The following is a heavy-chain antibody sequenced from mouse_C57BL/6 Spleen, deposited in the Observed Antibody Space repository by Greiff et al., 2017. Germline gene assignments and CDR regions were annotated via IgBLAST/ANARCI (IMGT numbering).Heavy chain of an antibody. D-gene: IGHD1-1*01. CDR1: GYTFTSYW. CDR2: IYPSDSET. CDR3: AREGGYGSIPYAMDY. Sequence: QVQLQQPGAELVRPGSSVKLSCKASGYTFTSYWMDWVKQRPGQGLEWIGNIYPSDSETHYNQKFKDKATLTVDKSSSTAYMQLSSLTSEDSAVYYCAREGGYGSIPYAMDYWGQGTSVTVSS. V-gene: IGHV1-61*01. J-gene: IGHJ4*01.